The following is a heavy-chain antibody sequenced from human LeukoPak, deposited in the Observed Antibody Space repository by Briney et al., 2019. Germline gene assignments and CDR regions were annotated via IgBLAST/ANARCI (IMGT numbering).Heavy chain of an antibody. CDR2: ISYDGSNK. CDR3: AKSGYNRFDH. D-gene: IGHD5-24*01. V-gene: IGHV3-30*18. J-gene: IGHJ4*02. CDR1: GFTFSSYG. Sequence: GGSLRLSCAASGFTFSSYGMHWVRQAPGKGLEWVAVISYDGSNKYYADSVKGRFTISRDNSKNTLYLQMNSLRAEDTAVYYCAKSGYNRFDHWGQGTLDTVSS.